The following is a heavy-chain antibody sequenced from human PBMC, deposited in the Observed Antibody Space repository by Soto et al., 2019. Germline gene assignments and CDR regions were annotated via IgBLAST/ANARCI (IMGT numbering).Heavy chain of an antibody. Sequence: SXTLSLTCTVSGGSMSSYYWSWIRQPPVDGLEWIGYIYYSGSTNYNPSLKSRVTISVDTSKNQFSLKLSSVTAADTAVYYCARDPGPGYCSGGSCPSGAFDIWGQGTMVTVSS. CDR1: GGSMSSYY. D-gene: IGHD2-15*01. CDR2: IYYSGST. J-gene: IGHJ3*02. CDR3: ARDPGPGYCSGGSCPSGAFDI. V-gene: IGHV4-59*01.